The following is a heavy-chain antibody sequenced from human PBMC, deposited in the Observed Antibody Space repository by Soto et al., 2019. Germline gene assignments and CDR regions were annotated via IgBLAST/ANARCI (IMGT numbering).Heavy chain of an antibody. CDR3: ARVDYYDTSGYYY. CDR2: IYSGGST. V-gene: IGHV3-53*04. CDR1: GFRVSSNY. Sequence: PGGSLRLSCAASGFRVSSNYMSWVRQAPGKGLDWVSIIYSGGSTYYADSVKGRFTISRHNSKNTLYLQMNSLRTEDTAVYFCARVDYYDTSGYYYWGQGTLVTVSS. J-gene: IGHJ4*02. D-gene: IGHD3-22*01.